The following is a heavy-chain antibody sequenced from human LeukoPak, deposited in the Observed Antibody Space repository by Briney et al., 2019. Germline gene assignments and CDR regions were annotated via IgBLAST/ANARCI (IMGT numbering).Heavy chain of an antibody. Sequence: GGSLRLSCVVSGFTFSDYWMHWVRHVPGKGLVWVSRINSDGSNTNYAGSVKGRFTISRDNAKNTLYLQMNSLRVEDTAVYYCASGYARSARHQGDFWGQGTVVTVSS. J-gene: IGHJ4*02. CDR2: INSDGSNT. V-gene: IGHV3-74*01. D-gene: IGHD1-1*01. CDR3: ASGYARSARHQGDF. CDR1: GFTFSDYW.